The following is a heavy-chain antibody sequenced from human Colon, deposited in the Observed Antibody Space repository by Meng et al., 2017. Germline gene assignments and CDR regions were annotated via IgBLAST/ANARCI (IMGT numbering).Heavy chain of an antibody. Sequence: SVKVSCKASGGTFSSYAISWVRQAPGQGLEWMGGIIPIFGTANYAQKFQGRVTITTDESTSTAHMELSSLRSEDTAVYYCARALSYYDILTDYSPKYYYGMDVWGQGTTVTVSS. CDR3: ARALSYYDILTDYSPKYYYGMDV. V-gene: IGHV1-69*05. CDR1: GGTFSSYA. D-gene: IGHD3-9*01. CDR2: IIPIFGTA. J-gene: IGHJ6*02.